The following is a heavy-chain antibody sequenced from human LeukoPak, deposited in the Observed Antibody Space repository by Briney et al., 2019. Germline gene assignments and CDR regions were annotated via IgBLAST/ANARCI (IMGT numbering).Heavy chain of an antibody. Sequence: PGGSLRLSCAASGFTFSTYAMSWVRQAPGKGLEWVSTINGSGGSTYYADSVKGRFTISRDNSKNTLYLQMNSLRAEDTALYYCATLHHFDWLLVSNWFDPWGQGTLVTVSS. CDR1: GFTFSTYA. D-gene: IGHD3-9*01. CDR2: INGSGGST. J-gene: IGHJ5*02. V-gene: IGHV3-23*01. CDR3: ATLHHFDWLLVSNWFDP.